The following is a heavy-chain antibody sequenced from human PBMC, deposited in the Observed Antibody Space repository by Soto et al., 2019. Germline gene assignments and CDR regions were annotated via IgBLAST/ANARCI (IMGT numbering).Heavy chain of an antibody. J-gene: IGHJ4*02. CDR1: GQSFSGHS. V-gene: IGHV4-34*01. CDR2: INESGST. D-gene: IGHD1-1*01. Sequence: QVQLQQWGAGLVKPSETLSLSCAVYGQSFSGHSWAWIRQPPGKGLEWIGEINESGSTYYNPSLKSRVTISTDTYKNPFSLKLSSVSAADTAAYFCARGSGIVALPGELEDVNYDYWGQGTLVNVS. CDR3: ARGSGIVALPGELEDVNYDY.